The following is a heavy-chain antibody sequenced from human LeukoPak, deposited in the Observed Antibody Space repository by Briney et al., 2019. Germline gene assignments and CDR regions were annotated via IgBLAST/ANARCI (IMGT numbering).Heavy chain of an antibody. Sequence: SETLSLTCTVSGGSISSYYWSWLRQPPGKGLEWIGYIYYSGSTNYNPSLKSRVTISVDTSKNQFSLKLSSVTAADTAVYYCARAVYDYVWGSYRYKAPGAFDIWGQGTMVTVSS. D-gene: IGHD3-16*02. V-gene: IGHV4-59*01. CDR3: ARAVYDYVWGSYRYKAPGAFDI. CDR2: IYYSGST. J-gene: IGHJ3*02. CDR1: GGSISSYY.